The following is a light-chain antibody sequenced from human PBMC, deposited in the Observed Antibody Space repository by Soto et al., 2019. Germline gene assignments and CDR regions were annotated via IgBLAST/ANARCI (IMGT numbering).Light chain of an antibody. CDR2: GAS. J-gene: IGKJ5*01. Sequence: IGFTQSPSNLSLSPGERATLSCRAIQSVSSSYLAWYQQKPGQAPRLLIYGASSRATGIPDRFSGSGSGTDFTLTISRLEPEDFAVYYCQQYGSSPPITFGQGTRLEIK. CDR3: QQYGSSPPIT. V-gene: IGKV3-20*01. CDR1: QSVSSSY.